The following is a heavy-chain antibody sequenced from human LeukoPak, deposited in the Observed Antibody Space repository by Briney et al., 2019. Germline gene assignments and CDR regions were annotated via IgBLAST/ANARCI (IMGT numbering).Heavy chain of an antibody. CDR2: INHSGGT. CDR3: ARESLLGATRLPSDY. Sequence: SETLSLTCAVYGGSFSGYYWSWIRQPPGKGLEWIGEINHSGGTNHNPSLKNRVTTSIDTSKNQFPLKLSSLRSEDTAVYYCARESLLGATRLPSDYWGQGTLVTVSS. CDR1: GGSFSGYY. D-gene: IGHD1-26*01. J-gene: IGHJ4*02. V-gene: IGHV4-34*01.